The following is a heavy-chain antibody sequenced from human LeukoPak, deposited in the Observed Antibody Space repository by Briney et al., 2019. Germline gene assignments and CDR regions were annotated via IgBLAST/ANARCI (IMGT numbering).Heavy chain of an antibody. V-gene: IGHV1-2*02. J-gene: IGHJ4*02. D-gene: IGHD2-2*01. Sequence: ASVKVSCKASGYXFTGYYMHWVRQAPGQGLEWMGWINPNSGGTNYAQKFQGRVTLTRDTSISTAYMELSRLTSGDTAVYYCARDPKSQLLLDYWGQGTLVTVSS. CDR3: ARDPKSQLLLDY. CDR1: GYXFTGYY. CDR2: INPNSGGT.